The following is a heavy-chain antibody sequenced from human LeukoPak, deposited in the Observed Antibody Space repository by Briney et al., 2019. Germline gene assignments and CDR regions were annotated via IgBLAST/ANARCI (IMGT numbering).Heavy chain of an antibody. CDR2: INDNTDST. CDR1: GFTFTSYT. V-gene: IGHV3-23*01. CDR3: VKGSSGGWAYYFDY. Sequence: TAESLRLSCAASGFTFTSYTWGWLNQIPGKELQWLSAINDNTDSTYYTHSVKGRFTISRDNSKNTLYLAMNSLTAEETAVYYCVKGSSGGWAYYFDYWGQGTLFTVSS. D-gene: IGHD6-19*01. J-gene: IGHJ4*02.